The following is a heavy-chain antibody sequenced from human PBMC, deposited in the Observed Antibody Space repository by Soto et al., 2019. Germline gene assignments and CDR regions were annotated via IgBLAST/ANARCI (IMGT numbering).Heavy chain of an antibody. J-gene: IGHJ6*02. CDR3: ARRQYYDFWSGSQNYYGMDV. CDR2: ISAYNGNT. V-gene: IGHV1-18*01. CDR1: GYTFTSYG. D-gene: IGHD3-3*01. Sequence: ASVNVSCKASGYTFTSYGISWVRQAPGQGLEWMGWISAYNGNTNYAQKLRGRVTMTTDTSTSTAYMELRSLRSDDTAVYYCARRQYYDFWSGSQNYYGMDVWVQGTTVTVSS.